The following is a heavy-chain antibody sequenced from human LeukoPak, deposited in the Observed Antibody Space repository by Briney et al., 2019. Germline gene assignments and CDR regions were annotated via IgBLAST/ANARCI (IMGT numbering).Heavy chain of an antibody. D-gene: IGHD6-6*01. J-gene: IGHJ6*04. Sequence: GGSLRLSCAASGFTFSSYSMNWVRQAPGKGLEWVSSISSSSSYIYYADSVKGRFTISRDNAKNSLYLQMNSLGAEDTAVYYCARVSIAAHYYYGMDVWGKGTTVTVSS. CDR3: ARVSIAAHYYYGMDV. V-gene: IGHV3-21*01. CDR2: ISSSSSYI. CDR1: GFTFSSYS.